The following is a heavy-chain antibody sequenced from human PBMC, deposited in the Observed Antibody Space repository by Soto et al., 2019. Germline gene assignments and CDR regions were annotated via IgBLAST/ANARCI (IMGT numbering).Heavy chain of an antibody. J-gene: IGHJ5*02. CDR2: ISPGSRYP. Sequence: GGSLRLSCAVSGFTFGDSYMSWIRQAPGKGLEWLSYISPGSRYPAYADSVKGRFTISRDNAKRSLYLQMMSLAAEDTAIYYCVRGGGGGLFDPWGQGTMVTVSS. CDR1: GFTFGDSY. CDR3: VRGGGGGLFDP. V-gene: IGHV3-11*06. D-gene: IGHD2-15*01.